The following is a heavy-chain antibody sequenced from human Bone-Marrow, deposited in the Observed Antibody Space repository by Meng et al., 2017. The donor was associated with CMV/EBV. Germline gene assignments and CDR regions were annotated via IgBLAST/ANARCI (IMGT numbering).Heavy chain of an antibody. D-gene: IGHD3-10*01. CDR3: TRVTVNHYGSGSCFDY. V-gene: IGHV3-11*01. Sequence: GESLKISCAASGFTFSDYYMSWIRQAPGKGLEWVSYISSSGSTIYYADSVKGRFSISRDSSKNTLYLQMNSLRAEDTAVYYCTRVTVNHYGSGSCFDYWGQGTLVTVSS. CDR2: ISSSGSTI. CDR1: GFTFSDYY. J-gene: IGHJ4*02.